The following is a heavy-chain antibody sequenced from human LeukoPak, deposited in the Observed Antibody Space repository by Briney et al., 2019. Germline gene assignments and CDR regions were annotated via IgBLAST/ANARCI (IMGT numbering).Heavy chain of an antibody. D-gene: IGHD2-2*01. CDR1: GYAFTGYY. CDR3: ARSSGAPAANDY. CDR2: INPNSGGT. V-gene: IGHV1-2*02. Sequence: ASVKVSCKASGYAFTGYYMHWVRQAPGQGLEWMGWINPNSGGTNYAQKFQGRVTMTRDTSISTAYMELSRLRSDDTAVYYCARSSGAPAANDYWGQGTLVTVSS. J-gene: IGHJ4*02.